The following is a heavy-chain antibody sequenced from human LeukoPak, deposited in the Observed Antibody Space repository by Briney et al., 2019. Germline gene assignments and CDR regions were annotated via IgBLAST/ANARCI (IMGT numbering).Heavy chain of an antibody. Sequence: GGSLRLSCAASGFTVSSNYMSWVRQAPGKGLEWVSVIYSGGSTYYADSVKGRFTISRDNSKNTLYLQMNSLRAEDTAVYYCAIGGAAPSPYYYYYYMDVWGKGTTVTVSS. CDR2: IYSGGST. J-gene: IGHJ6*03. D-gene: IGHD6-13*01. CDR3: AIGGAAPSPYYYYYYMDV. CDR1: GFTVSSNY. V-gene: IGHV3-53*01.